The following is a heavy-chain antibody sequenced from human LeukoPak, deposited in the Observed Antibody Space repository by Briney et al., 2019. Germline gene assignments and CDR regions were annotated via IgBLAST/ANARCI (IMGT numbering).Heavy chain of an antibody. V-gene: IGHV4-59*01. CDR1: GGSINSNY. Sequence: PSETLSLTCTVSGGSINSNYWSWIRQPPGKGLEWIGYIYYSGSTNYNPSLQSRVTISVDTSKNQFSLRLRPVTAADTAVYYCALYRSSRDYYYYYMDVWGKGTTVTVSS. CDR3: ALYRSSRDYYYYYMDV. D-gene: IGHD6-13*01. CDR2: IYYSGST. J-gene: IGHJ6*03.